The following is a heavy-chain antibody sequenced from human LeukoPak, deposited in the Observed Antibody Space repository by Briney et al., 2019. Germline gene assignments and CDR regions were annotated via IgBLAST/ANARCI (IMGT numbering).Heavy chain of an antibody. Sequence: GGSLRLSCAASGFTFSSYAMHWVRQAPGKGLEWVAVISYDGSNKYYADSVKGRFTISRDNSKNTLYLQMNSLRAEDTAVYYCAKPGQWLPDAFDIWGQGTMVTVSS. CDR1: GFTFSSYA. D-gene: IGHD6-19*01. V-gene: IGHV3-30-3*02. J-gene: IGHJ3*02. CDR2: ISYDGSNK. CDR3: AKPGQWLPDAFDI.